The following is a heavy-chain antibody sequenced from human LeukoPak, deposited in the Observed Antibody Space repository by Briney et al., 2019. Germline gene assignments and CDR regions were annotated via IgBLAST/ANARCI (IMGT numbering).Heavy chain of an antibody. CDR2: ISSSSSYI. CDR1: GFTFSSYS. D-gene: IGHD6-13*01. Sequence: GGSLRLSCAASGFTFSSYSMNWARQAPGKGLEWVSSISSSSSYIYYADSVKGRFTISRDNAKNSLYLQMNSLRAEDTAVYYCARDLGSSWYPFDYWGQGTLVTVSS. CDR3: ARDLGSSWYPFDY. J-gene: IGHJ4*02. V-gene: IGHV3-21*01.